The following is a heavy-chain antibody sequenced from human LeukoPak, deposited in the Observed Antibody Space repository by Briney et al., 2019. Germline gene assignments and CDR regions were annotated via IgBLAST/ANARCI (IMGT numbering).Heavy chain of an antibody. CDR3: ARTFRFLEWFFDL. CDR1: GYTFTSYG. V-gene: IGHV1-2*02. CDR2: INPNSGGT. Sequence: ASVKVSCKASGYTFTSYGITWVRQAPGQGLEWMGWINPNSGGTNYAQKFQGRVTMTRDTSISTAYMELSRLRSDDTAVYYCARTFRFLEWFFDLWGRGTLVTVSS. J-gene: IGHJ2*01. D-gene: IGHD3-3*01.